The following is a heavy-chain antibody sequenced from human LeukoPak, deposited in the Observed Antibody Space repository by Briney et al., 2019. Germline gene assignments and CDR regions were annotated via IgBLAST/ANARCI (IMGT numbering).Heavy chain of an antibody. CDR3: TRTIAGYIDY. J-gene: IGHJ4*02. CDR1: GDSVSSNSAA. CDR2: TYYRSKWYY. V-gene: IGHV6-1*01. D-gene: IGHD2-2*02. Sequence: SQTLSLTCAISGDSVSSNSAAWDWIRQSPSRGLEWLGRTYYRSKWYYGYAVSVKSRITINPDTSKNQFSLQLTSVTPEATAIYYCTRTIAGYIDYWGQGTLVTVSS.